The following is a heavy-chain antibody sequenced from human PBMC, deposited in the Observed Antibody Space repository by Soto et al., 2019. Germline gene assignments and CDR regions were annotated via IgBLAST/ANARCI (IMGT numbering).Heavy chain of an antibody. CDR3: ARLVSSSFPSLFSDY. J-gene: IGHJ4*02. Sequence: SETLSLTCAVSGYSISSGYYWGWIRQPPGKGLEWIGSIYHSGSTYYNPSLKSRVTISVDTSKNQFSLKLSSVTAADTAVYYCARLVSSSFPSLFSDYWGQGTLVTVSS. D-gene: IGHD6-6*01. CDR2: IYHSGST. V-gene: IGHV4-38-2*01. CDR1: GYSISSGYY.